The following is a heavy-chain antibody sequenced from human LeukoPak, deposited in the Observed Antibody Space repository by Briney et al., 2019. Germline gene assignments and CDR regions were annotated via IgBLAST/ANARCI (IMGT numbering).Heavy chain of an antibody. Sequence: SETLSLTCTVSGDSISTNNYYWDWIRQPPGKGLEWIGSIYYSGRTYYNPSLKSRVTISIDTSKNQFSLKLSSVTAADTAVYYCARCPRFLEWLDNFDYWGQGTLVTVSS. CDR2: IYYSGRT. CDR3: ARCPRFLEWLDNFDY. J-gene: IGHJ4*02. CDR1: GDSISTNNYY. V-gene: IGHV4-39*01. D-gene: IGHD3-3*01.